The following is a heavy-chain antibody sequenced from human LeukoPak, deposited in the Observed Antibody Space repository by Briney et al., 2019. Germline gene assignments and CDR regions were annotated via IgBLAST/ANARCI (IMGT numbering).Heavy chain of an antibody. J-gene: IGHJ4*02. D-gene: IGHD2-2*01. CDR3: AKSLRYCTSTSCWYYFDS. CDR1: GFNFGDYY. V-gene: IGHV3-23*01. CDR2: ISGSADGT. Sequence: GGSLRLACAASGFNFGDYYMTWIRQAPGKGLEWVSAISGSADGTYYADSVKGRFTISRDNSKNTLYLQMNSLRAEDTAVYYYAKSLRYCTSTSCWYYFDSWGQGTLVTVSS.